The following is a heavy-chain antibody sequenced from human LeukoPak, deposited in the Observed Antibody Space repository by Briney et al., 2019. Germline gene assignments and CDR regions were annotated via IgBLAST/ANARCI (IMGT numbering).Heavy chain of an antibody. CDR2: INPSGGST. CDR3: ARVGSIAVAGTLRYNWFDP. CDR1: GYTFTSYY. J-gene: IGHJ5*02. D-gene: IGHD6-19*01. V-gene: IGHV1-46*01. Sequence: ASVKVSCKASGYTFTSYYMHWVRQAPGQGLEWMGIINPSGGSTSYAQKFQGRVTMTRDTSTSTVYMELSSLRSEDTAAYYCARVGSIAVAGTLRYNWFDPWGQGTLVTVSS.